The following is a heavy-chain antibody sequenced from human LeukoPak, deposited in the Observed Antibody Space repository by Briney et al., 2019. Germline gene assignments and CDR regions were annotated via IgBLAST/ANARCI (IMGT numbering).Heavy chain of an antibody. D-gene: IGHD4-11*01. CDR2: IHYSGSA. V-gene: IGHV4-31*02. J-gene: IGHJ4*02. CDR1: GGSIGSGAYF. Sequence: SQTLSLTCTVSGGSIGSGAYFWGWIRQRPGKGLEWIGYIHYSGSAYYNPPLKSRITVSADKTKNQFSPQLSSMTAGDTVVYYCSREETTVTHFDYWGQGTLVTVSS. CDR3: SREETTVTHFDY.